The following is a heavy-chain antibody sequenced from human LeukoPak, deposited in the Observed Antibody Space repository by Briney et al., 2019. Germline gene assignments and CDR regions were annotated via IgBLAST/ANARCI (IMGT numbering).Heavy chain of an antibody. CDR2: ISSSSSYI. CDR1: GFTFSSYS. D-gene: IGHD2-2*01. CDR3: ARGLRSSTSPGGY. J-gene: IGHJ4*02. V-gene: IGHV3-21*01. Sequence: GGSLRLSCAASGFTFSSYSMNWVRQAPGKGLEWVSSISSSSSYIYYADSVKGRFTISRDNAKNSLYLQMNSLRAEDTAVYYCARGLRSSTSPGGYWGQGTLVTVSS.